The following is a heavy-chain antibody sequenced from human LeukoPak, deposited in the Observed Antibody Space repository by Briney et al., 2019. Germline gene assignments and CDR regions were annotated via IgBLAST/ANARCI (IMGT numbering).Heavy chain of an antibody. Sequence: GESLKISCKGSGYSFTSYWIGWVRQMPGKGLEWMGIIYPGDSDTRYSPSFQGQVTISADKSISTAYLQWSSLKASDTAMYYCARGGPYSSGWYYFDYWGQGTLVTVSS. J-gene: IGHJ4*02. CDR3: ARGGPYSSGWYYFDY. CDR2: IYPGDSDT. CDR1: GYSFTSYW. V-gene: IGHV5-51*01. D-gene: IGHD6-19*01.